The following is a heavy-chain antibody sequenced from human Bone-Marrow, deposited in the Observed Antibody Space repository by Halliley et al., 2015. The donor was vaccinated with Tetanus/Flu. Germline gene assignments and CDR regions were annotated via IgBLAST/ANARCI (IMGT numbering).Heavy chain of an antibody. J-gene: IGHJ5*02. CDR3: ARRQTGNSVFNWFDP. V-gene: IGHV4-59*01. D-gene: IGHD1-7*01. CDR2: MYYTGSS. CDR1: GGSISPYY. Sequence: LRLSCTVSGGSISPYYWSWFRQPPGKGLEWVAYMYYTGSSDYNPSLKSRVTISVDTSKNQFSLQVRSVTAADTAVYYCARRQTGNSVFNWFDPWGQGTLVTVSS.